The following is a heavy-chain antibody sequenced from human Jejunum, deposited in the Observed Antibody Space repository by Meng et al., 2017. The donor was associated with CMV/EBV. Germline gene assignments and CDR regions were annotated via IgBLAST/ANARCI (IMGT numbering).Heavy chain of an antibody. CDR2: TSNDGNSL. D-gene: IGHD2-2*02. CDR3: ARVECSSNSCYTEGRDS. J-gene: IGHJ4*02. Sequence: FRSHAMHWIRQTPGERLEWVAVTSNDGNSLYSPDSMKGRFPISRDNSDNMLYLQMNSLRADDTAVYYCARVECSSNSCYTEGRDSWGQGTLVTVSS. V-gene: IGHV3-30*04. CDR1: FRSHA.